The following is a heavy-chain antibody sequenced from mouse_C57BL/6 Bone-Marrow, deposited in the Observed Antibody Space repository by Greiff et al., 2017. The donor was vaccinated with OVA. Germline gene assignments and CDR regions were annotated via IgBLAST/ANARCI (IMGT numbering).Heavy chain of an antibody. CDR2: ISSGSSTI. Sequence: DVKLVESGGGLVKPGGSLKLSCAASGFTFSDYGMHWVRQAPEKGLEWVAYISSGSSTIYYADTVKGRFTISRDNAKNTLFLQMTSLRSEDTAMYYCAKPWVSWFAYWGQGTLVTVSA. CDR1: GFTFSDYG. D-gene: IGHD4-1*01. CDR3: AKPWVSWFAY. J-gene: IGHJ3*01. V-gene: IGHV5-17*01.